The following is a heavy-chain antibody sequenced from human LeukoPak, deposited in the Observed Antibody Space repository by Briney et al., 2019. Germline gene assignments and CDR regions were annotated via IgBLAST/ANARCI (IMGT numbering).Heavy chain of an antibody. J-gene: IGHJ6*02. V-gene: IGHV1-69*04. D-gene: IGHD3-22*01. CDR3: ARDTITMIVVVIKYYYGMDV. CDR2: IIPILGIA. CDR1: GGTFSSYA. Sequence: SVKVSCKASGGTFSSYAISWVRQAPGQGLEWMGRIIPILGIANYAQKFQGRVTITADKSTSTAYTELSSLRSEDTAVYYCARDTITMIVVVIKYYYGMDVWGQGTTVTVSS.